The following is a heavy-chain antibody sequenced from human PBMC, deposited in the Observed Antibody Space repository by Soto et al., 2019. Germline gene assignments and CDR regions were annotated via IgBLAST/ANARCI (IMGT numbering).Heavy chain of an antibody. J-gene: IGHJ5*02. CDR1: GYTFFTYD. CDR3: ARHHGPTTSENWFDP. Sequence: QVHLVQSGVEVKTPGASVKVSCQASGYTFFTYDISWVRQAPGQGLEWMGGISTYSGDTKYAQKFQGRVTMTTDTSTTTAYLELTSLRSNDTAVYYCARHHGPTTSENWFDPWGQGTLVTVSS. V-gene: IGHV1-18*01. D-gene: IGHD5-12*01. CDR2: ISTYSGDT.